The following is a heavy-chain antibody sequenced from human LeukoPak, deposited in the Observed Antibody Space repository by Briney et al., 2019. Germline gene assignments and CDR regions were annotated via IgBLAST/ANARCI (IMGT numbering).Heavy chain of an antibody. V-gene: IGHV1-2*02. CDR2: INPNSGGT. CDR3: ARELPYYDFWSAHSEMGYDY. J-gene: IGHJ4*02. Sequence: ASVKASCKASGYTFTGYYMHWVRQAPGQGLEWMGWINPNSGGTNYAQKFQGRVTMTRDTSISTAYMELSRLRSDDTAVYYCARELPYYDFWSAHSEMGYDYWGQGTLVTVSS. D-gene: IGHD3-3*01. CDR1: GYTFTGYY.